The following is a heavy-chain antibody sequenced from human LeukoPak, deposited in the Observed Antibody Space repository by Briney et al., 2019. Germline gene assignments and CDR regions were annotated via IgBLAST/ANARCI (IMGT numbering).Heavy chain of an antibody. CDR2: IYDSGST. CDR3: ARDPRGGYSSAWYYFDY. Sequence: PSETLSLTCTVSGGSISSYSWNWIRQPPGKGLEWIGYIYDSGSTNYNPSLKSRVTISVDTSKSQFSLKLSSVTAADTAVYYCARDPRGGYSSAWYYFDYWGQGTLVTVSS. CDR1: GGSISSYS. V-gene: IGHV4-59*01. D-gene: IGHD6-19*01. J-gene: IGHJ4*02.